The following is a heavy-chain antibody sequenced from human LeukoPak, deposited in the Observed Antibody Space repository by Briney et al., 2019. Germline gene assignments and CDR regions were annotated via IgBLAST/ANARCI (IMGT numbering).Heavy chain of an antibody. CDR3: ARRRSGLNWFDP. CDR2: IYHSGST. V-gene: IGHV4-38-2*01. J-gene: IGHJ5*02. CDR1: GYSISSGYY. Sequence: SETLSLTCAVSGYSISSGYYWGWIRQPPGKGLEWIGSIYHSGSTYYNPSLKSRVTISVDTSKNQFSLKLSSVTAADTAVYYCARRRSGLNWFDPWGQGTLVTVSS. D-gene: IGHD3-3*01.